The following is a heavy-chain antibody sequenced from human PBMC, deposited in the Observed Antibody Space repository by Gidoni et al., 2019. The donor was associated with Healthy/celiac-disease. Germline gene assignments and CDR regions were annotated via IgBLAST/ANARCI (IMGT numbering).Heavy chain of an antibody. CDR1: GYTFTGYY. Sequence: QVQLVQSGAEVKKPGASVKVSCKASGYTFTGYYMHWVRQAPGQGLEWMGWINPNSGGTNYAQKFQGWVTMTRDTSISTAYMELSRLRSDDTAVYYCARGGITIFGVVSFSSLLAARYYYYGMDVWGQGTTVTVSS. D-gene: IGHD3-3*01. CDR3: ARGGITIFGVVSFSSLLAARYYYYGMDV. CDR2: INPNSGGT. J-gene: IGHJ6*02. V-gene: IGHV1-2*04.